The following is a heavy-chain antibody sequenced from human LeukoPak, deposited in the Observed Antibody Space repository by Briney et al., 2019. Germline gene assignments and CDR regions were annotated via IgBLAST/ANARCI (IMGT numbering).Heavy chain of an antibody. D-gene: IGHD3-10*01. J-gene: IGHJ6*02. Sequence: PSETLSLTCTVSGGSISSSSYYWGWLRQPPGKGLEWIGSIYYSGSTYYNPSLKSRVTISVDTSKNQFSLKLSSVTAADTAVYYCARGAYGSGSYSYGMDVWGQGTTVTVSS. V-gene: IGHV4-39*07. CDR3: ARGAYGSGSYSYGMDV. CDR2: IYYSGST. CDR1: GGSISSSSYY.